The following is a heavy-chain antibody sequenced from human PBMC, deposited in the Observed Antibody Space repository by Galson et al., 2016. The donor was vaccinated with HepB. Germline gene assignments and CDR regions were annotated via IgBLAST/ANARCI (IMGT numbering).Heavy chain of an antibody. CDR1: DGSISSSSFS. Sequence: TLSLTCSVSDGSISSSSFSWGWIRQLPGQGLEWIGHIDDSGSADYNPSLKSRIFMSVDTSENKLSLEVRSVTAADTAVYYCARNSSSGVFDSWGQGTLVTSSS. D-gene: IGHD6-6*01. V-gene: IGHV4-31*03. CDR2: IDDSGSA. J-gene: IGHJ4*02. CDR3: ARNSSSGVFDS.